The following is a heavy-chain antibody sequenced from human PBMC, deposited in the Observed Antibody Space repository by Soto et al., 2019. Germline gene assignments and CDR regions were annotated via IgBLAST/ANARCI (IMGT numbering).Heavy chain of an antibody. CDR2: ISSSSSTI. CDR3: ARDRSSSGWYGEVGYYYYGMDV. D-gene: IGHD6-19*01. V-gene: IGHV3-48*02. J-gene: IGHJ6*02. Sequence: PGGSLRLSCAASGFTFSSYSMNWVRQAPGKGLEWVSYISSSSSTIYYAYSVKGRFTISRDNAKSSLYLQMNSLRDEDTAVYYCARDRSSSGWYGEVGYYYYGMDVWGQGTTVTVSS. CDR1: GFTFSSYS.